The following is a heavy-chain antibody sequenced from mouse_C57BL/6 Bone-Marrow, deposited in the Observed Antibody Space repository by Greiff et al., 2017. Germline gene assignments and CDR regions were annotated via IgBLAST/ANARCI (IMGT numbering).Heavy chain of an antibody. J-gene: IGHJ1*03. V-gene: IGHV10-3*01. CDR1: GFTFNTYA. CDR3: VRSPLSPPKDIDV. D-gene: IGHD2-3*01. CDR2: IRRKSSNYAT. Sequence: EVKLMESGGGLVQPKGSLKLSCAASGFTFNTYAMHWVRQAPGKGLEWVARIRRKSSNYATYYADSVKDRFTISRDDSQSMLYLQMNNLKTEDTAMYYCVRSPLSPPKDIDVWGTGTTVTVSS.